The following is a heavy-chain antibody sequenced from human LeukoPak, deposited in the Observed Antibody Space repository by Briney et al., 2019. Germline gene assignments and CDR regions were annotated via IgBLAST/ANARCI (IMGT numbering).Heavy chain of an antibody. V-gene: IGHV3-30-3*01. D-gene: IGHD3-16*02. Sequence: GGSLRLSCAASGFTFSSYAMHWVRQAPGKGLEWVAVISYDGSNKYYADSVNGRFTISRDNSKNTLYLQMNSLRAEDTAVYYCARENQDYVWGSYRSSLDYWGQGTLVTVSS. J-gene: IGHJ4*02. CDR2: ISYDGSNK. CDR1: GFTFSSYA. CDR3: ARENQDYVWGSYRSSLDY.